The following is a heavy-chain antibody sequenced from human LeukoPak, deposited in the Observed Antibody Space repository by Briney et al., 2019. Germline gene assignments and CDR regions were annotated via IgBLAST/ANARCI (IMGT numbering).Heavy chain of an antibody. V-gene: IGHV1-2*02. CDR3: ARSAYNYGYVYFDH. CDR2: IDPNSDNI. D-gene: IGHD5-18*01. Sequence: GASVKVSCKASGYTFTGCFIHYVRQAPGQGLEWMGWIDPNSDNIRYSETFKDRVTMTRDTSTNTAYMELSWLRSDDTAVYYCARSAYNYGYVYFDHSGQGTLVIVSS. CDR1: GYTFTGCF. J-gene: IGHJ4*02.